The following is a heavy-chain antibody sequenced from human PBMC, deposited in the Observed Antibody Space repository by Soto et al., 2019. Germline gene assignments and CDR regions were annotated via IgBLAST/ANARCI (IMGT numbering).Heavy chain of an antibody. J-gene: IGHJ4*02. CDR3: ARDAEYCSSTSCYLAYFDY. CDR2: ISSSSSTI. CDR1: GFTFSSYS. D-gene: IGHD2-2*01. V-gene: IGHV3-48*01. Sequence: EVQLVESGGGLVQPGGSLRLSCAASGFTFSSYSMNWVRQAPGKGLEWVSYISSSSSTIYYADSVKGRFTISRDNAKNSLYLQMNSLRAKDTAVYYCARDAEYCSSTSCYLAYFDYWGQGTLVTVSS.